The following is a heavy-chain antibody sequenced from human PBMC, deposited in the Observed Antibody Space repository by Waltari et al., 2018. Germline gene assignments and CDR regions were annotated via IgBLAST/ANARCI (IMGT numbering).Heavy chain of an antibody. V-gene: IGHV4-59*01. CDR1: GGSITRDY. CDR3: ARGHSTGWYLSH. D-gene: IGHD6-19*01. J-gene: IGHJ1*01. CDR2: IYHSGTT. Sequence: QVQLMESGPGLVRPSETLSLPCNVSGGSITRDYWSWVRQPPGKGLEWVGYIYHSGTTNYNPSLRSRVSISVDTSKTQFSLKLNYVTAADTAVYYCARGHSTGWYLSHWGRGALVTVSS.